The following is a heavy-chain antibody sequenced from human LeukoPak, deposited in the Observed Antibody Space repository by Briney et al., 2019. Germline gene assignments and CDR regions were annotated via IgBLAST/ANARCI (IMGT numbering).Heavy chain of an antibody. CDR2: ISGSGGST. D-gene: IGHD6-19*01. CDR3: GKDRGSGWYAY. J-gene: IGHJ4*02. Sequence: GGSLRLSCAASGFTFSSYAMGWVRQAPGKGLEWVSVISGSGGSTYYADSVKGRFTTSTDNSKNTLYLRMNSLRARATPVYSCGKDRGSGWYAYWGQGTLVTVSS. CDR1: GFTFSSYA. V-gene: IGHV3-23*01.